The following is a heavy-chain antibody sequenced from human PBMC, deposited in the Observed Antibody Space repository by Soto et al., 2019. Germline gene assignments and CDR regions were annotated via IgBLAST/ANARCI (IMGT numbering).Heavy chain of an antibody. CDR3: AGGGAGSGPVTWTPPDH. D-gene: IGHD3-16*01. CDR1: GNTFTYRY. CDR2: ITPFSGDV. Sequence: QMQLVQSGAEVKKTGSTVTVSCKALGNTFTYRYLHWVRQAPGQALEWMGWITPFSGDVHYAQKCQERGTITRDRFINTGYMGMSSLRPEDTAMYYCAGGGAGSGPVTWTPPDHWGQGPLVTVSS. V-gene: IGHV1-45*01. J-gene: IGHJ4*02.